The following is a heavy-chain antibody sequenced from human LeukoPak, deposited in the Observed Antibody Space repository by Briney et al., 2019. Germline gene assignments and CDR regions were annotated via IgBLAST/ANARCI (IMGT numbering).Heavy chain of an antibody. D-gene: IGHD2-2*01. CDR1: GGSISRYY. CDR2: ISYNGST. J-gene: IGHJ4*02. Sequence: SETLSLTCTVSGGSISRYYWSWIRQPPGKGLEWIGSISYNGSTNYNPSLKSRVTISMDTSKNRFSLKLSSVTAADTAVYYCARGGSRSYTSSTLDYWGQGTLVTVSS. CDR3: ARGGSRSYTSSTLDY. V-gene: IGHV4-59*01.